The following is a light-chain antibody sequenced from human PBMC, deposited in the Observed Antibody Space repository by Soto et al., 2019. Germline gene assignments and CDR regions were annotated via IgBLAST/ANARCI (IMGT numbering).Light chain of an antibody. J-gene: IGLJ3*02. Sequence: QNVVTQEPSFSVSPGRTVTLTCGLSSGSVSTSYYPSWYQQTPGQAPRTLIYNTNTRSSGVPDRFSGSILGNKAALTITGAQPDDEYDYYCVLYMGSGIWVFGGGTTLTVL. CDR2: NTN. CDR1: SGSVSTSYY. V-gene: IGLV8-61*01. CDR3: VLYMGSGIWV.